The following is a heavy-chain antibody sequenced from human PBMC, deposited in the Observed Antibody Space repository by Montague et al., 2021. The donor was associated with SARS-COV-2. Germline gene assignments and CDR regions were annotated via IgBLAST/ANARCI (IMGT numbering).Heavy chain of an antibody. V-gene: IGHV4-39*01. CDR2: KYYSGST. CDR3: ARGDFGVVIIPYYYFCMDV. J-gene: IGHJ6*03. CDR1: GGSISSSSYY. Sequence: SETLSLTCTVSGGSISSSSYYWGWIRQPPGKGLEWIGNKYYSGSTYYNPSLKSRVTISVDTSKNQFSLRLSSVTAADTAVYYCARGDFGVVIIPYYYFCMDVWSKGTTATGSS. D-gene: IGHD3-3*01.